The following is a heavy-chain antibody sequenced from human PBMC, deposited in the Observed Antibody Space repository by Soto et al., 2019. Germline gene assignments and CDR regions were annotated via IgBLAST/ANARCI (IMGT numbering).Heavy chain of an antibody. D-gene: IGHD3-22*01. Sequence: PGGSLRLSCAASGFTFSSYAMSWVRQAPGKGLEWVSAISGSGGSTYYADSVKGRFTISRDNSKNTLYLQMNSLRAEDTAVYYCAKDFSITMIVVVITADAFEIWGQGTMVTGSS. CDR3: AKDFSITMIVVVITADAFEI. V-gene: IGHV3-23*01. J-gene: IGHJ3*02. CDR2: ISGSGGST. CDR1: GFTFSSYA.